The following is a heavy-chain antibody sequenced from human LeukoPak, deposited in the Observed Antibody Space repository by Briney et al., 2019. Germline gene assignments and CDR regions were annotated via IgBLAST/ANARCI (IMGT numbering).Heavy chain of an antibody. CDR1: GFSFDDYA. CDR2: ISWNSGSI. CDR3: ASLYYYDSSGYYPHFDY. D-gene: IGHD3-22*01. Sequence: GGSLRLSCAASGFSFDDYAMHWVRQAPGKGLEWVSGISWNSGSIGYADSVKGRFTISRDNAKNSLYLQMNSLRAEDTAVYYCASLYYYDSSGYYPHFDYWGQGTLVTVSS. J-gene: IGHJ4*02. V-gene: IGHV3-9*01.